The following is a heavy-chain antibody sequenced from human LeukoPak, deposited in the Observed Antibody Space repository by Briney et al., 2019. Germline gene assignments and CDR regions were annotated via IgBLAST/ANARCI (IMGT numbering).Heavy chain of an antibody. CDR3: ARGYCSGGSCYGVGYFYYYMDV. CDR2: ISAYNGNT. V-gene: IGHV1-18*01. J-gene: IGHJ6*03. CDR1: GYTFNSHG. D-gene: IGHD2-15*01. Sequence: RASVKVSCKASGYTFNSHGISWVRQAPGQGLEWMGWISAYNGNTNYAQKLQGRVTMTTDTSTSTAYMELRSLRSDDTAVFYCARGYCSGGSCYGVGYFYYYMDVWGKGTTVTVSS.